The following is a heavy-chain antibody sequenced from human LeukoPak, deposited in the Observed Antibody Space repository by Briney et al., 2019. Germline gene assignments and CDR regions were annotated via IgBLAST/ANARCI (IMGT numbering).Heavy chain of an antibody. CDR1: GDSISNSDCY. J-gene: IGHJ5*02. Sequence: SETLSLTCTVSGDSISNSDCYWGWIRQPPGKGLEWIGSIYYSGSTYYNPSLKSRVTISVDTSKNQFSLKLSSVTAADTAVYYCARTYDVLLWFGELYLNWFDPWGQGTLVTVSS. V-gene: IGHV4-39*07. CDR2: IYYSGST. D-gene: IGHD3-10*01. CDR3: ARTYDVLLWFGELYLNWFDP.